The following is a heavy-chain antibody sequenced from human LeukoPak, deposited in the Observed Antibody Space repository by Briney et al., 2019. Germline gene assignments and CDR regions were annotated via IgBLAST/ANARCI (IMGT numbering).Heavy chain of an antibody. CDR3: ARRIAAAGTPFDY. J-gene: IGHJ4*02. D-gene: IGHD6-13*01. Sequence: SETLSLTCTVSGGSISSYYWSWIRQPPGKGLEWIGYIYYSGSTNYNPSLKSRVTISVDTSKNQFSLELSSVTAADTAVYYCARRIAAAGTPFDYWGQGTLVTVSS. V-gene: IGHV4-59*08. CDR1: GGSISSYY. CDR2: IYYSGST.